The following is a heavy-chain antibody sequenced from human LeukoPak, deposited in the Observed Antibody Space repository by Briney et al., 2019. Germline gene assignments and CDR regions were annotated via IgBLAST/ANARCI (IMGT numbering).Heavy chain of an antibody. V-gene: IGHV1-2*02. Sequence: ASVKVSCKASGGTFSSYAISWVRQAPGQGLEWMGWINPNSGGTNYAQKFQGRVTMTRDTSISTAYMELSSLRSEDTAVYYCASGEGYYYGSGSYVPLDYWGQGTLVTVSS. J-gene: IGHJ4*02. D-gene: IGHD3-10*01. CDR2: INPNSGGT. CDR1: GGTFSSYA. CDR3: ASGEGYYYGSGSYVPLDY.